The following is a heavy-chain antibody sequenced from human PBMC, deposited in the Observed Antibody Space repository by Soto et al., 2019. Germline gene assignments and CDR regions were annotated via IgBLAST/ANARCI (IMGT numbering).Heavy chain of an antibody. CDR1: GFTFSSYA. CDR3: AKDQGEGCNYSSVY. Sequence: GGSLRLSCAASGFTFSSYAMSWVRQAPGKGLEWVSAISGRGGSTYYADSVKGRFTISRDNSKNTLYLQMNSLRAEDTAVYYCAKDQGEGCNYSSVYRGPGTLGTVSS. V-gene: IGHV3-23*01. D-gene: IGHD2-21*01. CDR2: ISGRGGST. J-gene: IGHJ4*02.